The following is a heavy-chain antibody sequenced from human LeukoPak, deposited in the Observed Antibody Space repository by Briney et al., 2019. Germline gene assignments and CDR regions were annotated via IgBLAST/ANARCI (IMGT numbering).Heavy chain of an antibody. CDR3: ARDPNGDYVGAFDF. J-gene: IGHJ3*01. V-gene: IGHV3-23*01. Sequence: PGGSLRLSCAGSGFTFSNYALIWVRRPPGKGLEWVSAISGGGGGAHYADAVRGRFTVSRDNSKNTLFLQMNSLRAEDTAVYYCARDPNGDYVGAFDFRGQGTMVTVS. CDR1: GFTFSNYA. D-gene: IGHD4-17*01. CDR2: ISGGGGGA.